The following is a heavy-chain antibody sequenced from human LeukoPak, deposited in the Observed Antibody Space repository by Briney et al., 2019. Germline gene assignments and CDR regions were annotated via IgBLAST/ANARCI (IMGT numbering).Heavy chain of an antibody. J-gene: IGHJ4*02. Sequence: GGSLRLSCAASGFTFSSYAMSWVRQAPGKGLEWVSVISGSGGSTYYADSVKGRFTISRDNSKNTLYLQMNSLRAEDTAVYYCAKDPRYCSGGSCFGGQGTLVTVSS. CDR3: AKDPRYCSGGSCF. CDR2: ISGSGGST. V-gene: IGHV3-23*01. D-gene: IGHD2-15*01. CDR1: GFTFSSYA.